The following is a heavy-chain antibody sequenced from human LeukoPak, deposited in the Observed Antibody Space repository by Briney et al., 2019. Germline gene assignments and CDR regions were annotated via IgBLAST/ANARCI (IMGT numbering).Heavy chain of an antibody. D-gene: IGHD6-19*01. CDR3: ARLRAYPSSGWLPDY. V-gene: IGHV5-51*01. Sequence: GESLKISCKGSGYSFTSYWIGWVRQMPGKGLEWMGIIYPGDPDTRYSPSFQGQVTISADKSISTAYLQWSSLKASDTAMYYCARLRAYPSSGWLPDYWGQGTLVTVSS. CDR2: IYPGDPDT. CDR1: GYSFTSYW. J-gene: IGHJ4*02.